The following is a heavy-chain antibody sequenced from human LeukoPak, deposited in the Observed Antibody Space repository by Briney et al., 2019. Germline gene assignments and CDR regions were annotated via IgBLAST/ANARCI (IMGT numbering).Heavy chain of an antibody. CDR2: IYYSGST. J-gene: IGHJ4*02. Sequence: PSETLSLTCTVSGGSISSYYWSWIRQPPGKGLEWIGYIYYSGSTNYNPSLKSRVTISVDTSKNQFSLKLSSVTAADTAVYYCARVSRYYDSSGYYYDLAYFDYWGQGTLVTVSS. CDR1: GGSISSYY. D-gene: IGHD3-22*01. V-gene: IGHV4-59*01. CDR3: ARVSRYYDSSGYYYDLAYFDY.